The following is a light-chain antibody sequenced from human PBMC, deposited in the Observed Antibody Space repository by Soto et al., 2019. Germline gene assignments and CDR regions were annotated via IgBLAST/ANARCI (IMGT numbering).Light chain of an antibody. Sequence: QSALTQPASVSGSPGQSITISCTGTSSDVGGYNYVSWYQQHPGKAPKLMIYDVSNRPSGVSNRFSGSKSGNTASLTISGLQAEDEADYYCSPYTSSSTPYVFGTGTKDTVL. V-gene: IGLV2-14*01. CDR1: SSDVGGYNY. CDR2: DVS. J-gene: IGLJ1*01. CDR3: SPYTSSSTPYV.